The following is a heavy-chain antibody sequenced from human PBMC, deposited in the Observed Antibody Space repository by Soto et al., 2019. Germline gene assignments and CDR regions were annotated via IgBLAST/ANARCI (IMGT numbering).Heavy chain of an antibody. D-gene: IGHD3-3*01. V-gene: IGHV3-30*18. J-gene: IGHJ4*02. CDR3: AKDLLDDFWSGYYSPFH. CDR1: GFTFSSYG. Sequence: GGSLRLSCAASGFTFSSYGMHWVRQAPGKGLEWVAVISYDGSNKYYADSVKGRFTISRDNSKNTLYLQMNSLRAEDTAVYYCAKDLLDDFWSGYYSPFHWGQGTLVTVSS. CDR2: ISYDGSNK.